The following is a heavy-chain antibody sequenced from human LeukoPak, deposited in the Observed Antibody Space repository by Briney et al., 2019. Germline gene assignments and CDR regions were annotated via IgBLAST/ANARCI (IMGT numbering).Heavy chain of an antibody. V-gene: IGHV3-21*01. CDR2: ISSSSSYI. CDR1: GFTFSSYS. CDR3: ARDFYSDFWSGYWS. D-gene: IGHD3-3*01. J-gene: IGHJ4*02. Sequence: GGSLRLSCAASGFTFSSYSMNWVRQAPGKGLEWVSSISSSSSYIYYADSVKGRFTISRDNAKNSLYLQMSSLRAEDTAVYYCARDFYSDFWSGYWSWGQGTLVTVSS.